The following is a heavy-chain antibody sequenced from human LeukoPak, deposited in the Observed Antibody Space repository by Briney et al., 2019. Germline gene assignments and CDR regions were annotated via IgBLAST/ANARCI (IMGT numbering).Heavy chain of an antibody. D-gene: IGHD6-19*01. CDR3: ARELAVAGTPHFDY. CDR1: GDSVSSNSAA. J-gene: IGHJ4*02. Sequence: SQTLSLTFASSGDSVSSNSAAWNWIRQSPSRGLEWLGRTYYRSKWYNDYAVSVKSRITISTATSKNQISLQLNSVTPEDTAVYFCARELAVAGTPHFDYWGQGTLVTVSS. V-gene: IGHV6-1*01. CDR2: TYYRSKWYN.